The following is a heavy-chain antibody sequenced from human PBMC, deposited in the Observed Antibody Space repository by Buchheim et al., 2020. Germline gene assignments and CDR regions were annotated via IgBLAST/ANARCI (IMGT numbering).Heavy chain of an antibody. Sequence: EVQVVESGGTLVQPGGSLRLSCTASGFTPSSDWMDWVRQAPGKGLEWVANINQDGSEKYIVDPVRGRFTISRDNAKNSVYLQMNSLRAEDTAVYYCSRRLDYWGQGTL. V-gene: IGHV3-7*01. J-gene: IGHJ4*02. CDR2: INQDGSEK. CDR1: GFTPSSDW. CDR3: SRRLDY.